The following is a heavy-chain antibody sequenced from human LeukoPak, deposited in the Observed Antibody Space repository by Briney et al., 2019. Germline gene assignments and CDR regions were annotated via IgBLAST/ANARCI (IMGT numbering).Heavy chain of an antibody. Sequence: PGGSLRLSCSASGFTFSSYAMHWVRQAPGKGLEYVSAIHADGGGTYYEASVKGRFTISRDNSKNTLYLQMSSLRAEDTAVYYCVKPPWTGYSKYYFDYWGQGTLVTVSS. CDR3: VKPPWTGYSKYYFDY. V-gene: IGHV3-64D*06. J-gene: IGHJ4*02. CDR1: GFTFSSYA. D-gene: IGHD3/OR15-3a*01. CDR2: IHADGGGT.